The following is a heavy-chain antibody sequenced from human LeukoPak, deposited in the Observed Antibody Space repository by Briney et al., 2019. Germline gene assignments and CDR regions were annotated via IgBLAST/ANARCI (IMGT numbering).Heavy chain of an antibody. J-gene: IGHJ4*02. D-gene: IGHD2-8*02. Sequence: GGSLRLSCAASGFSFSSYGMHWVRQAPGKGLEWVSSISSSSSYIYYADSVKGRFTISRDNAKNSLYLQMNGLRAEDTAVYYCARDLVGAFDYWGQGTLVTVSS. V-gene: IGHV3-21*01. CDR2: ISSSSSYI. CDR3: ARDLVGAFDY. CDR1: GFSFSSYG.